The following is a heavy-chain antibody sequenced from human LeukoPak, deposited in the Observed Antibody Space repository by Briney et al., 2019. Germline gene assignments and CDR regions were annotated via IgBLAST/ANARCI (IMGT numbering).Heavy chain of an antibody. CDR2: ISYDGSNK. CDR1: GFTFTNYV. CDR3: ARGPTSAYVFAY. D-gene: IGHD3-16*01. J-gene: IGHJ4*02. V-gene: IGHV3-30*04. Sequence: PGRSLRLSCAASGFTFTNYVMHWVRQAPGKGLEWVAVISYDGSNKYYADSVKGRFTISRDNSKNTVYLQMNSLRPEDTAAYYCARGPTSAYVFAYCGQGALVTVSS.